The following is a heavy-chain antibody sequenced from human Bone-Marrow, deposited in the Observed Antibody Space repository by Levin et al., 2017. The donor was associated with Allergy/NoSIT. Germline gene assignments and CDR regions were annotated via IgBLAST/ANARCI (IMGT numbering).Heavy chain of an antibody. V-gene: IGHV4-39*01. CDR3: ARQRILDWYFDL. J-gene: IGHJ2*01. CDR2: IYHSGRST. Sequence: SETLSLTCTVSGGSISSGNYYWGWIRQPPGKRLEWIGSIYHSGRSTYYNPSLKSRAAISIDTSENQFSLRLNSMGAADTAVCYCARQRILDWYFDLWGRGTLVIVSS. CDR1: GGSISSGNYY.